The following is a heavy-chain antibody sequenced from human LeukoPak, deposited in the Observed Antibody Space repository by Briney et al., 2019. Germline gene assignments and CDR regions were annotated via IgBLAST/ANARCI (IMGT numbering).Heavy chain of an antibody. V-gene: IGHV1-18*01. D-gene: IGHD2-15*01. Sequence: GASVKVSCTASGYTFTSYGISSVRHAPGQGLEWMGWISAYNGNTNYAQKLQGRVTMTTDTSTSTAYMELRSLRSDDTAVYYCAREIPRGGWPYDHWGQGTRVTGSS. CDR3: AREIPRGGWPYDH. CDR2: ISAYNGNT. J-gene: IGHJ5*02. CDR1: GYTFTSYG.